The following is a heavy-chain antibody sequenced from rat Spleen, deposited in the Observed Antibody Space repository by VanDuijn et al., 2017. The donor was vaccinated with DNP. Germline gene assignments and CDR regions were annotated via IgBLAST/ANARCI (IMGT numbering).Heavy chain of an antibody. D-gene: IGHD1-11*01. CDR2: INKDSSTI. CDR1: GFNFNDYW. J-gene: IGHJ2*01. CDR3: AKGPNYGGDSDYFDY. Sequence: EVKLVESGGGLVQPGRSLKLSCAASGFNFNDYWMGWVRQAPGKGLDWIGQINKDSSTITYIPSLKDKFTVSRDNVQNTLYLQMSRLGSEDTATYYCAKGPNYGGDSDYFDYWGQGVMVTVSS. V-gene: IGHV4-2*01.